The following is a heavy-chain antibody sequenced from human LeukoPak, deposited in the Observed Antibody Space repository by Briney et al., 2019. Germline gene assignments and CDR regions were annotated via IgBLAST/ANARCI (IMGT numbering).Heavy chain of an antibody. Sequence: SQTLSLTCAVSGGSISSGGYSWSWIRQPPGKGLEWIGYIYHSGSTYYNPSLKSRVTISVDRSKNQFSLKLSSVTAADTAVYYCARGRGGYWGQGTLVTVSS. J-gene: IGHJ4*02. CDR2: IYHSGST. V-gene: IGHV4-30-2*01. CDR3: ARGRGGY. CDR1: GGSISSGGYS. D-gene: IGHD3-10*01.